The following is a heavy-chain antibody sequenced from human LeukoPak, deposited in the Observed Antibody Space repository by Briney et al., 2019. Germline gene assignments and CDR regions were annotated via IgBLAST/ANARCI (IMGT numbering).Heavy chain of an antibody. D-gene: IGHD6-13*01. CDR1: GYTFTSYD. V-gene: IGHV1-8*01. Sequence: ASVKVSCKASGYTFTSYDINWVRQATGQGLERMGWMNPNSGNTGYAQKFQGRVTMTRNTSISTAYMELSSLRSEDTAVYYCARAPGSSSWYAYYYYYGMDVWGQGTTVTVSS. CDR2: MNPNSGNT. J-gene: IGHJ6*02. CDR3: ARAPGSSSWYAYYYYYGMDV.